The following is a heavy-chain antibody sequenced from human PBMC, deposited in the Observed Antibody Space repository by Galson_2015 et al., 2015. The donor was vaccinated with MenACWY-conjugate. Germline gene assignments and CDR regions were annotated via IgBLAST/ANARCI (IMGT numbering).Heavy chain of an antibody. J-gene: IGHJ6*02. CDR1: GYTLSKFA. CDR3: ASVRSGYCRGGTCYGLDV. Sequence: SVKVSCKVSGYTLSKFAMLWVRQAPGKGLEWMGGFGSENAEGVSEEKFLGRVTVTEDTSTDTVYMDLSSMRADATAIYYCASVRSGYCRGGTCYGLDVWGQGTTV. D-gene: IGHD2-15*01. V-gene: IGHV1-24*01. CDR2: FGSENAEG.